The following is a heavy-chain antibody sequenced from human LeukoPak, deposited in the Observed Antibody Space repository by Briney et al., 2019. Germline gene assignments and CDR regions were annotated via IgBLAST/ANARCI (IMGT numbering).Heavy chain of an antibody. D-gene: IGHD3-10*01. CDR2: IESKTDGGTT. V-gene: IGHV3-15*04. CDR3: TTYGSGRKFDY. CDR1: GFSFSDAS. Sequence: GGSLRLSCAATGFSFSDASMSLVRQIPGSVLDLVGRIESKTDGGTTDYAAPVKGRFTISRDDSTNTLYLQMNSLKSEDTAVYYCTTYGSGRKFDYWGQGILVTVSS. J-gene: IGHJ4*02.